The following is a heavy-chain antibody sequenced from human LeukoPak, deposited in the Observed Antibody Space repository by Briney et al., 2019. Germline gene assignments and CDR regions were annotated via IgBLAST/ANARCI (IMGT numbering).Heavy chain of an antibody. CDR1: GYTFTSYG. CDR2: ISAYNGNT. J-gene: IGHJ4*02. V-gene: IGHV1-18*01. CDR3: ARGSPPRRNYDSCGYYSYYFAY. Sequence: ASVKVSCKASGYTFTSYGISWVRQAPGQGLEWMGWISAYNGNTHYAQKLQGRVTMTTDTSTSTVYMELRSLRSDDTAVYYCARGSPPRRNYDSCGYYSYYFAYWGQGTLVTVSS. D-gene: IGHD3-22*01.